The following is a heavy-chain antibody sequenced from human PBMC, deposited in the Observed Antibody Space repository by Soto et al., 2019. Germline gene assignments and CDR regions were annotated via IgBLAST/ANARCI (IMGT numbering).Heavy chain of an antibody. Sequence: LPLQESGSGLVKPSQTLSLTCAVSGGSLSSGTHSWNWIRQSPGTGLEWIAYIYYSGTTYYNPSLKSRVTISIDRSKNQFSLKMTSVTAADTAVYYCVIDGERGGFDPWGQGTLVTVSS. CDR1: GGSLSSGTHS. D-gene: IGHD3-10*01. CDR2: IYYSGTT. J-gene: IGHJ5*02. CDR3: VIDGERGGFDP. V-gene: IGHV4-30-2*06.